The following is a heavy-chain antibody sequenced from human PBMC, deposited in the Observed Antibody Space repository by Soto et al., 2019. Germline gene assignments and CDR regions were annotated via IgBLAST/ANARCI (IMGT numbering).Heavy chain of an antibody. CDR1: GLTFSTYD. Sequence: PGGSLRLSSAASGLTFSTYDMNWVRQAPGKGLEWVSYISTSDSTISYADSVKGRFTISRDNAKNSRCLQMNSLRAEDTAVYHCAKDISASGVIDNWGQGTLDTVS. CDR2: ISTSDSTI. J-gene: IGHJ4*02. CDR3: AKDISASGVIDN. V-gene: IGHV3-48*03. D-gene: IGHD6-13*01.